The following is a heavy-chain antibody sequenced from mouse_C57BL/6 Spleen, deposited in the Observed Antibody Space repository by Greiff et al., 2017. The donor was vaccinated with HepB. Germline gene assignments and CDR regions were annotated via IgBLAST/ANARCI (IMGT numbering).Heavy chain of an antibody. Sequence: VQLQESGAELARPGASVKLSCKASGYTFTSYGLSWVKQRTGQGLEWIGEIYPRSGNTYYNEKFKGKATLTADKSSSTAYMELRSLTSEDSAVYFCAKSGGNYPFDDWGQGTTLTVSS. CDR2: IYPRSGNT. V-gene: IGHV1-81*01. J-gene: IGHJ2*01. D-gene: IGHD2-1*01. CDR1: GYTFTSYG. CDR3: AKSGGNYPFDD.